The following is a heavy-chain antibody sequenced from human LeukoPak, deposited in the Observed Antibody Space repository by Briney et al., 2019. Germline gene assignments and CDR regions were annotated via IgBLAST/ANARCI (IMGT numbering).Heavy chain of an antibody. D-gene: IGHD3-3*01. CDR3: APRHGGQ. J-gene: IGHJ1*01. Sequence: GGSLRLSCAASGFTFSSYIMSWVRQAPGKGLEWVSAISSSSSYIYYEHSVKGRFSLSRENARHSLYLQMNRLRAEDRAVYYCAPRHGGQWGKGPLVSVP. CDR2: ISSSSSYI. V-gene: IGHV3-21*01. CDR1: GFTFSSYI.